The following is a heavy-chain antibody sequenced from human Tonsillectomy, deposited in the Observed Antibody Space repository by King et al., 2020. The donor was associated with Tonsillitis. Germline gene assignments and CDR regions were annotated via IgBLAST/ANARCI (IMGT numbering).Heavy chain of an antibody. V-gene: IGHV5-51*01. CDR3: ASSRAGPSDYWHFDL. Sequence: VQLVESGAEVKKPGESLKISCKGSGYSFSTYWIGWVRQMPGKGLEWMGIIYPGDSDTRYSPSFQGQVTISADKSISTAYLQWSSLKASDTAMYYCASSRAGPSDYWHFDLWGRGTLVTVSS. CDR2: IYPGDSDT. J-gene: IGHJ2*01. CDR1: GYSFSTYW.